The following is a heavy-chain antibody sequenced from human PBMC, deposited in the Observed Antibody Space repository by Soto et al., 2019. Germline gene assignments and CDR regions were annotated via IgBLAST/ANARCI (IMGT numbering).Heavy chain of an antibody. CDR3: ARLYCTTNTCDSWFDP. V-gene: IGHV5-10-1*01. D-gene: IGHD2-8*01. CDR1: GYTFTTFW. Sequence: PGESLKISCKGFGYTFTTFWISWVRQMPGKALEWMGRIDPSGSNTNYSPSFQGHVTISVDKSINTAYLQWGSLKASDTAIYYCARLYCTTNTCDSWFDPWGQGTLVTVSS. J-gene: IGHJ5*02. CDR2: IDPSGSNT.